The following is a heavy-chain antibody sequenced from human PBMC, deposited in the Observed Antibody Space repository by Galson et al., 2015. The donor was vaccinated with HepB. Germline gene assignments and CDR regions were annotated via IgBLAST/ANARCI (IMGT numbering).Heavy chain of an antibody. CDR2: ISYDGSNK. CDR1: GFTFSSYA. V-gene: IGHV3-30*04. J-gene: IGHJ4*02. Sequence: SLRLSCAASGFTFSSYAMHWVRQAPGKGLEWVAVISYDGSNKYYADSVKGRFTISRDNSKNTLYLQMNSLRAEDTAVYYCAREHTYYYDSSGYYSSGNDYWGQGTLVTVSS. CDR3: AREHTYYYDSSGYYSSGNDY. D-gene: IGHD3-22*01.